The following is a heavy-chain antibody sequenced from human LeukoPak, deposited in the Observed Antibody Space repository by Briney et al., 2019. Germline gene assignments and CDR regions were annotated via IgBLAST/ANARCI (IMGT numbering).Heavy chain of an antibody. V-gene: IGHV4-59*01. D-gene: IGHD3-22*01. CDR2: IYYSGST. J-gene: IGHJ3*02. CDR3: ARDRNYDSSGYAFDI. CDR1: GGSISSYY. Sequence: EPSETLSLTCTVSGGSISSYYWSWIRQPPGKGLEWIGHIYYSGSTNYNPSLKSRVTISVDTSKNQFSLKLSSVTAADTAVYHCARDRNYDSSGYAFDIWGQGTMVTVSS.